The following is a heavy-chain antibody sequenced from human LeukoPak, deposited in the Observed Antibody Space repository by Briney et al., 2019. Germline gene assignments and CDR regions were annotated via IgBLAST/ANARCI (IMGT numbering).Heavy chain of an antibody. CDR2: INAGSGNT. J-gene: IGHJ4*02. CDR1: GYIFTSSA. Sequence: ASVKVSCKASGYIFTSSAMHWVRQAPGQKLEWMGWINAGSGNTKYSQKFQGRVTITRDTSASTAYMELSSLRSEDTAVYYCARPNRTVFDYWGQGTLVTVSS. V-gene: IGHV1-3*01. CDR3: ARPNRTVFDY. D-gene: IGHD1-14*01.